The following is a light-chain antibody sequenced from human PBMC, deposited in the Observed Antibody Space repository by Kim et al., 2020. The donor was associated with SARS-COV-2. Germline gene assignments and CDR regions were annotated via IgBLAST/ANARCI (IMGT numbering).Light chain of an antibody. CDR2: QDR. CDR3: QAWDSSTVV. Sequence: VSPGQTASIPCSGDKLGNKYACWYQQRPGQSPVLVIYQDRLRPSGIPERFSGSNSGNTATLTISGTQAMDEADYYCQAWDSSTVVFGGGTKLTVL. CDR1: KLGNKY. V-gene: IGLV3-1*01. J-gene: IGLJ3*02.